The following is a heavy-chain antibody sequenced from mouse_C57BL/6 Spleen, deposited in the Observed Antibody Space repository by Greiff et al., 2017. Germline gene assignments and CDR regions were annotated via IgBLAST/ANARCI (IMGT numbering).Heavy chain of an antibody. CDR2: ISSGSSTI. V-gene: IGHV5-17*01. CDR3: ARNYGTIGYAMDY. Sequence: EVQLQESGGGLVKPGGSLKLSCAASGFTFSDYGMHWVRQSPEKGLEWVAYISSGSSTIYYADTVKGRFTISRDNAKNTLFLQMTSLRSEDTAMYYCARNYGTIGYAMDYWGQGTSVTVSS. J-gene: IGHJ4*01. D-gene: IGHD1-1*01. CDR1: GFTFSDYG.